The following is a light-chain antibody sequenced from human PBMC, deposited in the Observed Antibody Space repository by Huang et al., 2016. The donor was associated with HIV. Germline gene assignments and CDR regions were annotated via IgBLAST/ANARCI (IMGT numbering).Light chain of an antibody. CDR1: QSVANY. CDR3: QQRSSGVT. Sequence: IVLTQSPATLSWYPGESVTFSCRASQSVANYIAWYQQHPGQSPKLLIYDTSNRATGTPVRFSGSGSGTDFTLTISSLESEDFAVYYCQQRSSGVTFGGGTKVQVK. J-gene: IGKJ4*01. V-gene: IGKV3-11*01. CDR2: DTS.